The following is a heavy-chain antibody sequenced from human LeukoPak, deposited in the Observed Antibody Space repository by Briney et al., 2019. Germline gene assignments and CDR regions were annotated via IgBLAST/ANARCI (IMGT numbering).Heavy chain of an antibody. V-gene: IGHV4-39*07. CDR2: IYYSGTT. CDR1: GGSISSSPYY. J-gene: IGHJ6*03. Sequence: SETLSLTCTVSGGSISSSPYYWGWIRQPPGKGLEWIGSIYYSGTTHYNPSLESRVTISVDTSKNQFSLKLRSVTAADTAVYYCARTTEGYAGGPGYSYYYYMDVWGKGTTVTISS. CDR3: ARTTEGYAGGPGYSYYYYMDV. D-gene: IGHD5-12*01.